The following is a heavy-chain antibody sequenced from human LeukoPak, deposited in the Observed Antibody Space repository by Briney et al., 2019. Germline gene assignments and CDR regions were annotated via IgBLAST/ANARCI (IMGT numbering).Heavy chain of an antibody. V-gene: IGHV1-2*02. CDR3: ARDFTVRGVLGY. J-gene: IGHJ4*02. Sequence: GASVKDSCKASGYIFTGYYMHWVRQAPGQGLEWMGWINPNSGGTNYAQKFQGRVTMTRDTSISTAYMELSRLKSDDTAVYYCARDFTVRGVLGYWGQGTLVTVSS. D-gene: IGHD3-10*01. CDR2: INPNSGGT. CDR1: GYIFTGYY.